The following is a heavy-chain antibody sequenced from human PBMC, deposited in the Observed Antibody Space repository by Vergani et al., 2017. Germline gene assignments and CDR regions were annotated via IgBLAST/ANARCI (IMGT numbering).Heavy chain of an antibody. V-gene: IGHV5-51*01. J-gene: IGHJ3*02. CDR1: GYSFTSYW. Sequence: VQLVPSGAVVQPPGEFLKISCKSSGYSFTSYWIGWLPPLPGQVLGWMGIIYPGDSDTRYSPTFHGQVTISADKSISPAYLQWGSLKASDTAMYYCARRCYWGGDYHDAFDIWGQGTMVTFSS. CDR2: IYPGDSDT. D-gene: IGHD2-21*02. CDR3: ARRCYWGGDYHDAFDI.